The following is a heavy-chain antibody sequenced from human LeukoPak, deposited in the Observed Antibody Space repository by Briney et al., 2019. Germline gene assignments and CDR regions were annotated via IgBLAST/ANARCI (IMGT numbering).Heavy chain of an antibody. CDR1: GGTFSSYA. D-gene: IGHD1-14*01. CDR2: IIPILGIA. J-gene: IGHJ3*02. Sequence: GASVKVSCKASGGTFSSYAISWVRQAPGQGLEWMGRIIPILGIANYAQKFQGRVTITADKSTSTAYMQPSTLRPENTALYPRPTHPPNTDRDTTTRGGPFDTWAKGPMAPAPS. CDR3: PTHPPNTDRDTTTRGGPFDT. V-gene: IGHV1-69*04.